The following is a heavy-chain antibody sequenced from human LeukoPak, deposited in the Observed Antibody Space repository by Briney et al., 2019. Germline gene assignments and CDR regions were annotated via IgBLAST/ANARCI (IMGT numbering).Heavy chain of an antibody. CDR2: IIPIFGTA. CDR3: ARDPLEANWFDP. Sequence: GASVKVSCKASGGTFSSYAISWVRQAPGQGLEWMGGIIPIFGTANYAQKFQGRVTITADESTSTAYMELSSLRSEDTAVYYCARDPLEANWFDPWGQGTLVTVSS. D-gene: IGHD1-1*01. J-gene: IGHJ5*02. CDR1: GGTFSSYA. V-gene: IGHV1-69*13.